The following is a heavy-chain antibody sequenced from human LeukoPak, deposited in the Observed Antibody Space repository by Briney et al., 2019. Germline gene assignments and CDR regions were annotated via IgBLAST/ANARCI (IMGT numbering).Heavy chain of an antibody. D-gene: IGHD1/OR15-1a*01. CDR3: VRLRRNI. CDR2: ISVRSNYI. J-gene: IGHJ4*02. V-gene: IGHV3-21*01. CDR1: GYTFSSYS. Sequence: PGGSLRLSCAASGYTFSSYSINWVRQAPGKGLEWVSSISVRSNYIYYADSVRGRFRISRDDARESLYLQMNSLRAEDTAVSYCVRLRRNIWGQGTLVTVSS.